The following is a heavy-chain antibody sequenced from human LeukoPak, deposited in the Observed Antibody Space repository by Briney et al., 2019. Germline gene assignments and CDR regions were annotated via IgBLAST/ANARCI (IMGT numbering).Heavy chain of an antibody. D-gene: IGHD4-11*01. CDR1: GGSFSGYY. CDR2: INHSGST. CDR3: ARVAYSSHYYMDV. V-gene: IGHV4-34*01. Sequence: SETLSLTCAVYGGSFSGYYWSWIRQPPGKGLEWIGEINHSGSTNCNPSLKSRVTISVDTSKNQFSLKLSSVTAADTAVYYCARVAYSSHYYMDVWGKGTTVTVSS. J-gene: IGHJ6*03.